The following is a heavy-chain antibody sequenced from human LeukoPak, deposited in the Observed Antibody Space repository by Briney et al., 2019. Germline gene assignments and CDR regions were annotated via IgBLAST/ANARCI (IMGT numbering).Heavy chain of an antibody. CDR1: GFTFDDYA. D-gene: IGHD3-22*01. CDR2: ISWNSGNI. J-gene: IGHJ4*02. Sequence: PGGSLRLSCAASGFTFDDYAMHWVRQAPGKGLEWVSGISWNSGNIGYADSVKGRFTISRDNAKNSLYLQMNSLRAEDMALYYYAKSLHDSSGYYYFDYWGQGTLVTVSS. CDR3: AKSLHDSSGYYYFDY. V-gene: IGHV3-9*03.